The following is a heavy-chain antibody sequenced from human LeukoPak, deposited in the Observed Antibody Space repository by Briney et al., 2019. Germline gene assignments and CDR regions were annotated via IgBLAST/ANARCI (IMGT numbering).Heavy chain of an antibody. CDR3: DGGTGWVSNLG. V-gene: IGHV3-7*03. CDR2: IKQDGSEK. CDR1: GFSFSNYW. D-gene: IGHD6-19*01. J-gene: IGHJ4*02. Sequence: TGGSLRLSCAASGFSFSNYWMHWVRQPPGKGLEWVANIKQDGSEKYYVDSVKGRFTISRDNAKNSLYLQMNSPRAEDTGVYYCDGGTGWVSNLGGGQGTLVSVSS.